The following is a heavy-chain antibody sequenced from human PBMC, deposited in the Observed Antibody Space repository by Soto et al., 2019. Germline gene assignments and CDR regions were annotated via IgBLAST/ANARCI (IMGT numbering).Heavy chain of an antibody. CDR1: GGSFSGYY. V-gene: IGHV4-34*01. CDR2: INHSGST. J-gene: IGHJ5*02. CDR3: ARGRRVRVLQSINWFDP. Sequence: SGTLSLTFAVYGGSFSGYYWSWILQPPGKGLEWIGEINHSGSTNYNPSLKSRVTISVDTSKNQFSLKLSSVTAADTAVYYCARGRRVRVLQSINWFDPWGQGTLVTVSS. D-gene: IGHD2-21*01.